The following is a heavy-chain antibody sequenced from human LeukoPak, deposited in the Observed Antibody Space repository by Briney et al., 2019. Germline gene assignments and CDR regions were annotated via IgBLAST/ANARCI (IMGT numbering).Heavy chain of an antibody. CDR2: IKQDGSEK. CDR3: ARRSGYYDFWSGTNPLYYYYYYGMDV. D-gene: IGHD3-3*01. V-gene: IGHV3-7*01. Sequence: PGGSLRLSCAASGFTFSSYWMSWVRQAPGKGLEGVANIKQDGSEKYYVDSVKGRFTISRDNAKNSLYLQMNSLRAEDTAVYYCARRSGYYDFWSGTNPLYYYYYYGMDVWGQGTTVTVSS. CDR1: GFTFSSYW. J-gene: IGHJ6*02.